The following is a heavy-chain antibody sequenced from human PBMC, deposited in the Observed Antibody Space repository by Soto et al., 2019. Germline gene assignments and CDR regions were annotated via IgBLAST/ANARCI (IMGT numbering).Heavy chain of an antibody. CDR3: ARGGYCSGGSCYPVPGFDY. V-gene: IGHV1-2*04. J-gene: IGHJ4*02. CDR2: INPNSGGT. Sequence: ASVKVSCKASGYTFTGYYMHWVRQAPGQGLEWMGWINPNSGGTNYAQKFQGWVTMTRDTSISTAYMELSRLRSDDTAVYYCARGGYCSGGSCYPVPGFDYWGQGTLVTVSS. D-gene: IGHD2-15*01. CDR1: GYTFTGYY.